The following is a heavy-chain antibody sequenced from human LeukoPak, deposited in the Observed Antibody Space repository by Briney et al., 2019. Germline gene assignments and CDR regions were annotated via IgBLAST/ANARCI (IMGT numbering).Heavy chain of an antibody. CDR1: GFTFSSYS. V-gene: IGHV3-48*04. D-gene: IGHD3-22*01. CDR3: VREGYYDSSGYLGVFDY. J-gene: IGHJ4*02. CDR2: ISDSCSTK. Sequence: PGASLILSCAASGFTFSSYSMNLLRQAPGNGLEGVSYISDSCSTKYYADSVKGRFTISRDNAKNSVYLQMKSLRAEDTAVYYCVREGYYDSSGYLGVFDYWGQGTLVTVSS.